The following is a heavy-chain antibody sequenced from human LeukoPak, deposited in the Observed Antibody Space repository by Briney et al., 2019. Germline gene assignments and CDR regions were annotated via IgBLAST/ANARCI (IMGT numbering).Heavy chain of an antibody. CDR1: GFTFSRYA. J-gene: IGHJ4*02. D-gene: IGHD3-3*01. CDR3: AKGFGDTTFGVVTANDY. V-gene: IGHV3-23*01. CDR2: ISGVGDKT. Sequence: GGSLRLSCAASGFTFSRYAMTWVRQTPGKGLEWVSTISGVGDKTYFADSVRGRFSVSRDDSKNTVSVQMDRLSAEDTAVYYCAKGFGDTTFGVVTANDYWGQGILVAVSS.